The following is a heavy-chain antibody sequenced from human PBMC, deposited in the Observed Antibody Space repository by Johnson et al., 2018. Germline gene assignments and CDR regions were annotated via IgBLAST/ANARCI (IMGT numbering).Heavy chain of an antibody. V-gene: IGHV3-30*18. CDR1: GFTFSSYG. D-gene: IGHD1-7*01. Sequence: VQLVESGGGVVQPGRSLRLSCAASGFTFSSYGMHWVRQAPGKGLEWVAVISYDGSNKYYADSVKGRFTISRDNSKNTLYLQMNSLRAEDTAVYYCAKAQLELLFHYYYYMDVWGKGTTVTGSS. J-gene: IGHJ6*03. CDR2: ISYDGSNK. CDR3: AKAQLELLFHYYYYMDV.